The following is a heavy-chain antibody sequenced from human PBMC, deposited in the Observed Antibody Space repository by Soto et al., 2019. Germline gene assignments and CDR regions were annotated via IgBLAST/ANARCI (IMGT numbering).Heavy chain of an antibody. CDR3: ATYYTAVAYFEN. CDR2: INPNFGSA. Sequence: QVRVVQSGAEVRKPGSSVKVSCTASGDPSSYSAIGWLRQAPGHGLEWMGGINPNFGSAIYAQKFQGRTTITAHYMELNDLRSEDTAIYFCATYYTAVAYFENWGQGTLVTVSS. V-gene: IGHV1-69*01. CDR1: GDPSSYSA. J-gene: IGHJ4*02. D-gene: IGHD5-18*01.